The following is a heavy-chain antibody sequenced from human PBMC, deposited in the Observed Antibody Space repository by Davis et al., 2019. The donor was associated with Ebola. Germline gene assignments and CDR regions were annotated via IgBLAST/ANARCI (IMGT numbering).Heavy chain of an antibody. V-gene: IGHV4-39*07. CDR1: GGSISSSSYYY. CDR2: IYYSGST. CDR3: ARDPGVLVWFGEQNGMDV. J-gene: IGHJ6*02. D-gene: IGHD3-10*01. Sequence: PSETLSLTCTVSGGSISSSSYYYWGWIRQPPGKGMEWIGSIYYSGSTYSNPSLKSRVTISVDTSKNQFSLKLSSVTAADTAVYYCARDPGVLVWFGEQNGMDVWGQGTTVTVSS.